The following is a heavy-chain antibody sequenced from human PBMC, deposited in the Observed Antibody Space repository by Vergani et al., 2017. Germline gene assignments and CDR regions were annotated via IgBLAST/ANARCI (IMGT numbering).Heavy chain of an antibody. CDR2: ISYDGSNK. CDR1: GFTFSSYA. V-gene: IGHV3-30-3*01. Sequence: QVQLVESGGGVVQPGRSLRLSCAASGFTFSSYAMHWVRQAPGKGLEWVAVISYDGSNKYYADSVKGRFTISRDNSKNTLYLQMNSLRAEDTAVYYCARQDTYYYDSSGRHYFDYWGQGTLVTFSS. CDR3: ARQDTYYYDSSGRHYFDY. J-gene: IGHJ4*02. D-gene: IGHD3-22*01.